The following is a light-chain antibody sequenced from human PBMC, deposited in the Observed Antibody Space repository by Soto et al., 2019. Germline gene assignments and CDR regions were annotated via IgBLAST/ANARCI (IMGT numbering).Light chain of an antibody. V-gene: IGKV3-20*01. Sequence: EIVLTQSPGTLSLSPGERATLSCRASQSVSSSYLAWYQQKPGQAPRLLIYGASNRATGIPDRFSGSGSGTDFTLTISRLEPEDFAVYYCQQYGSSTWTFGRGTKVEIK. CDR2: GAS. CDR1: QSVSSSY. CDR3: QQYGSSTWT. J-gene: IGKJ1*01.